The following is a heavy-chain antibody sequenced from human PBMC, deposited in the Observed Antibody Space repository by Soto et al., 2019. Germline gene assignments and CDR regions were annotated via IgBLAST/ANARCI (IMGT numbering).Heavy chain of an antibody. CDR1: GFTFSSCV. CDR3: AKGLNNGRWYGAD. J-gene: IGHJ4*02. CDR2: ITNNGAGT. D-gene: IGHD6-13*01. Sequence: EVHLLESGGGLVQPGESLRLSCGASGFTFSSCVMTWVRQAPGKELEWVSSITNNGAGTHYADSVKGRFTISRDNSKNTVFLQMNNLRAEDTAVYYCAKGLNNGRWYGADWGQGTLVTVSS. V-gene: IGHV3-23*01.